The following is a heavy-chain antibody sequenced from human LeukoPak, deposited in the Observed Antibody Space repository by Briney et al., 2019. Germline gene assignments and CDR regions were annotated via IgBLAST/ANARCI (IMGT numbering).Heavy chain of an antibody. Sequence: PGGSLRLSCAASGFTFSSYAMSWVRQAPGKGLEWVSAISGSGGSTYYADSVKGRFTISRDNSKNTLYLQMNSLKAEDTAVYYCAKYMLIAAAGTQRSYYYYGMDVWGQGTTVTVSS. J-gene: IGHJ6*02. CDR3: AKYMLIAAAGTQRSYYYYGMDV. D-gene: IGHD6-13*01. V-gene: IGHV3-23*01. CDR2: ISGSGGST. CDR1: GFTFSSYA.